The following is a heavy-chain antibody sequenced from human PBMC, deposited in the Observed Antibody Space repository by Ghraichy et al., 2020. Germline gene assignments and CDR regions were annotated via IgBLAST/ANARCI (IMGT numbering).Heavy chain of an antibody. CDR1: GYSISSGYY. CDR2: IYHSGST. V-gene: IGHV4-38-2*02. J-gene: IGHJ4*02. D-gene: IGHD2-2*02. Sequence: SETLSLTCTVSGYSISSGYYWGWIRQPPGKGLEWIGSIYHSGSTYYNPSLKSRVTISVDTSKNQFSLKLSSVTAADTAVYYCASCTSHCYTPTEKPFDYWGQGTLVTVSS. CDR3: ASCTSHCYTPTEKPFDY.